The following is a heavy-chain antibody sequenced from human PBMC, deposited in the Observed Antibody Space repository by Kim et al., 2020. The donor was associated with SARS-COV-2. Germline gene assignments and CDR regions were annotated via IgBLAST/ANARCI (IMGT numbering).Heavy chain of an antibody. Sequence: KYYVDSVKGPFTIARDNAKNSLYLQVNSLRAEDTAVYYCARAAFDYYFDYWGQGTLVTVSS. D-gene: IGHD2-21*01. J-gene: IGHJ4*02. CDR3: ARAAFDYYFDY. V-gene: IGHV3-7*01. CDR2: K.